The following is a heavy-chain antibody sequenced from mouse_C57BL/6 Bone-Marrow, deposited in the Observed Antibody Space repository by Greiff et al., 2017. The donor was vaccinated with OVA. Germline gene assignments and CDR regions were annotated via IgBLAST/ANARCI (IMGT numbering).Heavy chain of an antibody. V-gene: IGHV5-9-1*02. CDR2: ISSGGDYI. D-gene: IGHD2-1*01. CDR1: GFTFSSYA. Sequence: EVQVVESGEGLVKPGGSLKLSCAASGFTFSSYAMSWVRQTPEKRLEWVAYISSGGDYIYYADTVKGRFTISRDNARNTLYLQMSSLKSEDTAMYYCTREGGNYGGAMDYWGQGTSVTVSS. CDR3: TREGGNYGGAMDY. J-gene: IGHJ4*01.